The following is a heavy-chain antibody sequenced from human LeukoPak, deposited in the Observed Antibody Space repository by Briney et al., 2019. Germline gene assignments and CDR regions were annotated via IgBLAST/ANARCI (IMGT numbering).Heavy chain of an antibody. J-gene: IGHJ3*02. Sequence: SETLCLTCTVSGVSISSSTYFWGWIRQPPGKGLEWIASIHHGGSTYYNPSLKSRVTISVDTSKNQFSLKLNSVTAADTAVYYCGGSGWFWCAFHIWGQGTMVTVSS. CDR3: GGSGWFWCAFHI. D-gene: IGHD6-19*01. CDR2: IHHGGST. CDR1: GVSISSSTYF. V-gene: IGHV4-39*01.